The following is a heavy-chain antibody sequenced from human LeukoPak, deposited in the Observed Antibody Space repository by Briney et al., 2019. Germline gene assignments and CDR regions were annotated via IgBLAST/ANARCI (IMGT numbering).Heavy chain of an antibody. J-gene: IGHJ5*02. Sequence: ADTLSLTCTVSGGSINSGSDYLSWSRQPPGKGLEWIGEINHSGSTNYNPSLKSRVTISVATSKNQFSLKLSSVTAADTAVYYCARGTLVIAAAGTYHWFDPWGQGTLVTVSS. D-gene: IGHD6-13*01. CDR1: GGSINSGSDY. CDR2: INHSGST. CDR3: ARGTLVIAAAGTYHWFDP. V-gene: IGHV4-39*07.